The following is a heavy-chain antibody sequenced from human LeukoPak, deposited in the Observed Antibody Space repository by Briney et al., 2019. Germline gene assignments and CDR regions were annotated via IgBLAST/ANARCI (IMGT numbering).Heavy chain of an antibody. CDR1: GGSTSSGIYY. CDR3: ARTRSYRGYNWFDP. V-gene: IGHV4-39*07. CDR2: VFYSGNT. D-gene: IGHD1-26*01. Sequence: PQTLCPTCAVSGGSTSSGIYYWGWIRQPPGEGLGWIGSVFYSGNTFYTPSLKSRVPIPAGTSKSHCSRKLSSVTAAGTAVYYCARTRSYRGYNWFDPWGEGTLVTVS. J-gene: IGHJ5*02.